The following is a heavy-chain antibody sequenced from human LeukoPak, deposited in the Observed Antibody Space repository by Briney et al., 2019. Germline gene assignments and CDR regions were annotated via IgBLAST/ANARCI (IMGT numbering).Heavy chain of an antibody. Sequence: SETLSLTCAVYGGSFSGDFWSWIRQSPGKGLEWIGEINHGGSTTYNPSLKSRVTISVDTSKNQFSLKLSSVTAADTAVYYCASWGYYYDSSGYPTYTDYWGQGTLVTVSS. CDR1: GGSFSGDF. V-gene: IGHV4-34*01. J-gene: IGHJ4*02. CDR3: ASWGYYYDSSGYPTYTDY. CDR2: INHGGST. D-gene: IGHD3-22*01.